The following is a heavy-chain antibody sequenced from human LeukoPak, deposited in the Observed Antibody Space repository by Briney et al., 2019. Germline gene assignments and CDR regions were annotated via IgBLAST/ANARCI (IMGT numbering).Heavy chain of an antibody. CDR1: GFTVSSNY. CDR2: IYSGGST. CDR3: ASRIATAGSVDY. Sequence: GGSLRLSCAASGFTVSSNYMSWVRQAPGKGLEWVSVIYSGGSTYYADSVKGRFTISRDNSKNTLYLQMNTLRAEDTAVYYCASRIATAGSVDYWGQGTLVTVSS. J-gene: IGHJ4*02. V-gene: IGHV3-66*01. D-gene: IGHD6-13*01.